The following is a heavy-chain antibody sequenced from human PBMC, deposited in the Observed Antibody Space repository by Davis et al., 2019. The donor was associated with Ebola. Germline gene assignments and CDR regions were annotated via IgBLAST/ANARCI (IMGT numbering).Heavy chain of an antibody. CDR3: AREWDSLVDY. Sequence: ASVTVSCKASGYTFTGYYMQWVRQAPGQGLEWMGWINPNSGSTSYAQKFQGRVTMTRDTSTSTVYMELSSLRSEDTAVYYCAREWDSLVDYWGQGTLVTVSS. J-gene: IGHJ4*02. CDR1: GYTFTGYY. D-gene: IGHD1-26*01. V-gene: IGHV1-46*01. CDR2: INPNSGST.